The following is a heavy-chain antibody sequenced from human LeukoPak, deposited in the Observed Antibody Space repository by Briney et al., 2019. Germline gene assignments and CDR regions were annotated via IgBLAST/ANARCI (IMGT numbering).Heavy chain of an antibody. J-gene: IGHJ4*02. Sequence: PSETLSLICTVSGGSINNYYWSWIRQPAGKGLEWLGRIYSSGNTNYNASLESRVTMSVDTSKNQFSLKLSSVTAADTAVYYCARGPPPDFDCWGQGTLVTVSS. CDR2: IYSSGNT. CDR3: ARGPPPDFDC. V-gene: IGHV4-4*07. CDR1: GGSINNYY.